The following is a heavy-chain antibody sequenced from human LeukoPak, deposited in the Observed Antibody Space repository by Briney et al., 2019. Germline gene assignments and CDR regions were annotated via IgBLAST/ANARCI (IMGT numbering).Heavy chain of an antibody. CDR3: ARDRDYPGPLDY. V-gene: IGHV3-30*03. CDR2: ISHEGSIK. D-gene: IGHD4/OR15-4a*01. J-gene: IGHJ4*02. CDR1: GFTFSNYG. Sequence: GGSLRLSCAASGFTFSNYGMHWVRQAPGKGLEWVAVISHEGSIKYYADSVKGRFTISRDNSMNTLYLQMNSLRAEDTAVYYCARDRDYPGPLDYWGQGTLVTVSS.